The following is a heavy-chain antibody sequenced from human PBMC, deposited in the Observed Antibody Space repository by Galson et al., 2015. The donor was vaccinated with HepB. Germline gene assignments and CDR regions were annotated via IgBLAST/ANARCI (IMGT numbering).Heavy chain of an antibody. J-gene: IGHJ4*02. CDR2: ISGSGGST. CDR3: AKSSVLQLWPRGGYFDY. Sequence: LRLSCAASEFNFNIYAMSWARQVPGKGLEWVSSISGSGGSTYYADSVKGRFTISRDNSKNTLYLQMNSLRAEDTAVYYCAKSSVLQLWPRGGYFDYWGQGTLVTVSS. D-gene: IGHD5-18*01. V-gene: IGHV3-23*01. CDR1: EFNFNIYA.